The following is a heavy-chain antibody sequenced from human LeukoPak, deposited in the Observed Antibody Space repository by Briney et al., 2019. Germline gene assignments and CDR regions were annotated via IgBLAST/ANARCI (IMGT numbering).Heavy chain of an antibody. V-gene: IGHV3-23*01. D-gene: IGHD3-3*01. J-gene: IGHJ4*02. CDR1: GFTFSSYA. Sequence: GGSLRLSCAASGFTFSSYAMSWVRQAPGKGLEWVSAISNSGGSTYYADSVKGRFTISRDNSKNTLYLQMNSLRAEDTAVYYCAKDWNHDFWSGYFDYWGQGTLVTVSS. CDR2: ISNSGGST. CDR3: AKDWNHDFWSGYFDY.